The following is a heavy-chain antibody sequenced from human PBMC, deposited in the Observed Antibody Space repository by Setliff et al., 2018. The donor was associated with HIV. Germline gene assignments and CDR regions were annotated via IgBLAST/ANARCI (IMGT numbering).Heavy chain of an antibody. Sequence: SETLSLTCTVSGGSISSGIYYWSWIRKPAGKGLQWIGRIYTSGSTNYNPSRKSRVTISVDTSKNQFSLKLNSVTAADTAVYYCARIIMPRGGAFDIWGQGTMVTVSS. CDR2: IYTSGST. J-gene: IGHJ3*02. V-gene: IGHV4-61*02. D-gene: IGHD3-10*01. CDR3: ARIIMPRGGAFDI. CDR1: GGSISSGIYY.